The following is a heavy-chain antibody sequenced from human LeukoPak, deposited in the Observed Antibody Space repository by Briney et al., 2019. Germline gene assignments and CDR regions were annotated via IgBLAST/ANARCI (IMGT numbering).Heavy chain of an antibody. CDR3: ARDSLFATTSGGSDY. V-gene: IGHV3-11*01. Sequence: GSLRLSCAASGFTFSDYYMSWIRQAPGKGLEGVSYISSSGSTIYYADSVKGRFTISRDNAKTSLYLQMNSLRAEDTAVYYRARDSLFATTSGGSDYWGQGTLVTVSS. CDR1: GFTFSDYY. CDR2: ISSSGSTI. J-gene: IGHJ4*02. D-gene: IGHD3-16*01.